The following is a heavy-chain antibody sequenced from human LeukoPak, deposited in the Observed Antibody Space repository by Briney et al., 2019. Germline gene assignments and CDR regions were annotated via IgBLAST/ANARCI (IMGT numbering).Heavy chain of an antibody. CDR2: TYYRSKWYN. D-gene: IGHD2-15*01. V-gene: IGHV6-1*01. CDR3: ARDRILYCSGGSCYYYGMDV. J-gene: IGHJ6*02. CDR1: WDSVSSNSAA. Sequence: SQTLSLTCAISWDSVSSNSAAWNWIRQSPSRGLEWLGRTYYRSKWYNDYAVSVKSRITINPDTSKNQFSLQLNSVTPEDTAVYYCARDRILYCSGGSCYYYGMDVWGQGTTVTVSS.